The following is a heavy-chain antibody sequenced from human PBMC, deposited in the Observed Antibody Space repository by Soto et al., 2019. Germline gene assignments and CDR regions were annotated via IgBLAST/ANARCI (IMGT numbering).Heavy chain of an antibody. V-gene: IGHV4-59*08. D-gene: IGHD2-21*01. CDR1: GGSLSPNY. CDR3: GRLGPYSRSLVS. J-gene: IGHJ5*01. Sequence: PSETLSLTCTVYGGSLSPNYWAWIRQPPGKGLEWVGYIYYSGTTSYNPSLKSRVTLSLETSKSQFSLRLSSVTASDTAVYYCGRLGPYSRSLVSWGKGTLGTGSS. CDR2: IYYSGTT.